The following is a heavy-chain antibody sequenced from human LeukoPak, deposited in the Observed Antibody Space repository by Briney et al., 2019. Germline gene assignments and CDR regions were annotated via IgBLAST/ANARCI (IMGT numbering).Heavy chain of an antibody. D-gene: IGHD2-2*01. J-gene: IGHJ4*02. Sequence: GRSLRLSCAASGFPFNKYAIHWVRQAPGKGLEWVAVISYDGSNKYYADSVKGRFTISRDNSKNTLYLQMNSLRAEDTAVYYCARDRKVPAALLTYYFDYWGQGTLVTVSS. CDR3: ARDRKVPAALLTYYFDY. CDR1: GFPFNKYA. V-gene: IGHV3-30-3*01. CDR2: ISYDGSNK.